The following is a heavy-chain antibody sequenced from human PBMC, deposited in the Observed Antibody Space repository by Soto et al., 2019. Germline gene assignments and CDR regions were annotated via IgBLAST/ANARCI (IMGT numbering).Heavy chain of an antibody. V-gene: IGHV3-23*01. D-gene: IGHD6-13*01. CDR1: GFTFSNAW. CDR3: AKSFSSNWYDYFDY. J-gene: IGHJ4*02. CDR2: ISGSGATT. Sequence: GGSLRLSCTVSGFTFSNAWMTWVRQAPGKGLEWVSAISGSGATTYYADSVKGRFTISRDKSKNTLYLQMNSLRAEDTALYYCAKSFSSNWYDYFDYWGQGSLVTVSS.